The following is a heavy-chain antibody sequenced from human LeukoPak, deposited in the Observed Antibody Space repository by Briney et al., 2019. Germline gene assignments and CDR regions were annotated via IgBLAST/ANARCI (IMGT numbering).Heavy chain of an antibody. J-gene: IGHJ4*02. V-gene: IGHV3-23*01. CDR2: ISGSGGST. D-gene: IGHD3-16*01. CDR1: GFTFSSYA. CDR3: AKKGGSNGYYFDY. Sequence: GRSLRLSCAGSGFTFSSYAMSWVRQAPGKGLEWVSAISGSGGSTYYADSVKGRFTISRDNSKNTLYLQMNSLRAEDTAVYYCAKKGGSNGYYFDYWGQGTLVTVSS.